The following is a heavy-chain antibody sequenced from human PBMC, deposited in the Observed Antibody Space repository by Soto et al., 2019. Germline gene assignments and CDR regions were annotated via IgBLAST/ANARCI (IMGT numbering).Heavy chain of an antibody. D-gene: IGHD6-19*01. CDR3: ARGTFIAVAGSPLTYYFDD. CDR1: GGSFSGYY. Sequence: SETLSLTCAVYGGSFSGYYWSWIRQPPGKGLEWIGEINHSGSTNYNPSLKSRVTISVDTSKNQFSLKLSSVTAADTAVYYCARGTFIAVAGSPLTYYFDDWGQGTLVTVSS. CDR2: INHSGST. J-gene: IGHJ4*02. V-gene: IGHV4-34*01.